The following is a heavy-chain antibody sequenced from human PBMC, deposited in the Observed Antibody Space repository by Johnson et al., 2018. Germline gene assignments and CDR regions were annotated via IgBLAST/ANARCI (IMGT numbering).Heavy chain of an antibody. CDR2: IWYDGSNK. V-gene: IGHV3-33*01. Sequence: QVQLLESGGGVVQXGRSXRLXCAASGFTFSSYGMHWVRQAPGKGLEWVAVIWYDGSNKYYAASVKGRFTISRDNSKHTLYLQMNSLRAEDPAVYYCARGSSGRSLYYYYGMDVWGQGTTVTVSS. CDR1: GFTFSSYG. CDR3: ARGSSGRSLYYYYGMDV. J-gene: IGHJ6*02. D-gene: IGHD6-19*01.